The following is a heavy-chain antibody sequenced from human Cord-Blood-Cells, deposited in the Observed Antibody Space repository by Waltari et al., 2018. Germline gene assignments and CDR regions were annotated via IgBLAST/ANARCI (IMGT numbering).Heavy chain of an antibody. CDR1: GYTFTPYY. J-gene: IGHJ4*02. Sequence: QVQLVQSAAEVTKPGASVKCSRKASGYTFTPYYINWVRQATGQGLEWMGWMNPNSGNTGYAQKFQGRVTMTRNTSISTAYMELSSLRSEDTAVYYCARGRGSSGYWGQGTLVTVSS. D-gene: IGHD6-13*01. CDR3: ARGRGSSGY. CDR2: MNPNSGNT. V-gene: IGHV1-8*01.